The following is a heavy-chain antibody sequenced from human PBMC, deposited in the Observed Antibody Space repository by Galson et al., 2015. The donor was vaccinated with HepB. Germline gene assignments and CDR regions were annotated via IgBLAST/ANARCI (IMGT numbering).Heavy chain of an antibody. CDR1: GFTFNIYW. J-gene: IGHJ6*02. Sequence: SLRLSCAASGFTFNIYWMHWVRQPPGKGLVWVSRIISDGRSTSYADSVKGRFTISRDNDKNTLYLQMNSLRAEDTAVYYCARAGSGTGYGMDVWGQGTTVTVSS. V-gene: IGHV3-74*01. CDR2: IISDGRST. CDR3: ARAGSGTGYGMDV. D-gene: IGHD3-10*01.